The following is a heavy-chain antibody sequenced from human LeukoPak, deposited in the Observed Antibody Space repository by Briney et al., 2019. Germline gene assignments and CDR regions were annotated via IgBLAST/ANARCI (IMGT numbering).Heavy chain of an antibody. Sequence: ASVKVSCKASGDTFTNYYIHWGRQAPGQGLEWRGVISPSGGGTSYAQKFQGRLTMTRDTSTRTVDMELSSLRSEDTAVYYCARDRGLNVCPSDYWGQGTLVIVSS. CDR2: ISPSGGGT. J-gene: IGHJ4*02. V-gene: IGHV1-46*01. CDR3: ARDRGLNVCPSDY. D-gene: IGHD3-10*01. CDR1: GDTFTNYY.